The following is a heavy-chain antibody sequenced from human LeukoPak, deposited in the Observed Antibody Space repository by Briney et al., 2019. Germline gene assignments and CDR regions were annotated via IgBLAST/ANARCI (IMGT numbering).Heavy chain of an antibody. CDR2: IYSGGST. V-gene: IGHV3-53*01. Sequence: GGSLRLSCAASGFTVSSNYMSWVRQAPGKGLEWVSVIYSGGSTYYADSVKGRFTISRDNSKNTLYLQMNSLRAEDTAVYYCARVTVMLRLSSFDYWGQGTLVTVSS. D-gene: IGHD1-14*01. J-gene: IGHJ4*02. CDR1: GFTVSSNY. CDR3: ARVTVMLRLSSFDY.